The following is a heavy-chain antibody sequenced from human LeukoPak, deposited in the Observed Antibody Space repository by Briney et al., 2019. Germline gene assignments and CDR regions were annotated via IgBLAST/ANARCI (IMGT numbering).Heavy chain of an antibody. V-gene: IGHV4-30-4*01. D-gene: IGHD2-2*01. CDR1: GGSISSGDYY. Sequence: SETLSLTCTVSGGSISSGDYYWSWIRQPPGKGLEWIGYIYYIGSTYYNPSLKSRVTISVDTSKNQFSLKLSSVTAADTAVYYCARGHQDIVVVPAAHVPYYFDYWGQGTLVTVSS. CDR3: ARGHQDIVVVPAAHVPYYFDY. CDR2: IYYIGST. J-gene: IGHJ4*02.